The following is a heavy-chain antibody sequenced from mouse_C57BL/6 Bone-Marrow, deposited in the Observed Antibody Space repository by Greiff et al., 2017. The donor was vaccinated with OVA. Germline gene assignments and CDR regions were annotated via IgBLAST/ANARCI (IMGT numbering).Heavy chain of an antibody. J-gene: IGHJ3*01. Sequence: VKLQESGAELARPGASVKLSCKASGYTFTSYGISWVKQRTGQGLEWIGEIYPRSGNTYYNEKFKGKATLTADKSSSTAYMELRSLTSEDSAVYFCAKTAQATPAWFAYWGQGTLVTVSA. CDR1: GYTFTSYG. V-gene: IGHV1-81*01. D-gene: IGHD3-2*02. CDR3: AKTAQATPAWFAY. CDR2: IYPRSGNT.